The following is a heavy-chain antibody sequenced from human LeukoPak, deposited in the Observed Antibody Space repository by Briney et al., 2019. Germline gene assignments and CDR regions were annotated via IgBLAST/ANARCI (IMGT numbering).Heavy chain of an antibody. CDR2: INWNGGST. J-gene: IGHJ6*03. Sequence: GGSLRLSCAASGFTFYDYGMSWVRQAPGKGVEWGSGINWNGGSTVYADSVKGRFTISRDNAKNSLYLQMNSLRAEDTALYYCAREGEWLGPDYYYYYYMDVWGKGTTVTVSS. CDR3: AREGEWLGPDYYYYYYMDV. V-gene: IGHV3-20*04. D-gene: IGHD3-3*01. CDR1: GFTFYDYG.